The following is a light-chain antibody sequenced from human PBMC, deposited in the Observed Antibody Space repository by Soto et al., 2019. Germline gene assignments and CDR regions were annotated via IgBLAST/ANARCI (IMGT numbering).Light chain of an antibody. Sequence: QSALTQPAPVSGSPGQSITISCTGTSSDVGRYNYVSWYQQYPGKAPKLIIFEVSIRPSGVSNRFSGSKSGTTASLTISGLQIEDEADYYCSSYTSSTSVVFGGGTKLTVL. V-gene: IGLV2-14*01. J-gene: IGLJ2*01. CDR2: EVS. CDR3: SSYTSSTSVV. CDR1: SSDVGRYNY.